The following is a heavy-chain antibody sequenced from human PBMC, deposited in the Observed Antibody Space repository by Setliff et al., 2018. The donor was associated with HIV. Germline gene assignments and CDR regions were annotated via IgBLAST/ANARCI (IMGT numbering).Heavy chain of an antibody. D-gene: IGHD1-1*01. CDR3: ASSAGAVPTTAPYGDYYYYFYMDV. V-gene: IGHV1-69*05. J-gene: IGHJ6*03. CDR2: IIPIFGTP. CDR1: GGIFSRFA. Sequence: SVKDSCKASGGIFSRFAFSWVRQAPGQGLEWMGGIIPIFGTPNYAQKFQGRVTITTDESTNTVYMELYSLTSEDTAIYYCASSAGAVPTTAPYGDYYYYFYMDVWGKGTTVTVSS.